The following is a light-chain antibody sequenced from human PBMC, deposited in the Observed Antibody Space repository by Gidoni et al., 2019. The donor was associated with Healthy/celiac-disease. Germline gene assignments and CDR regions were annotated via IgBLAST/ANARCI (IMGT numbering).Light chain of an antibody. CDR2: GAS. V-gene: IGKV3-20*01. J-gene: IGKJ1*01. CDR3: QQYGSSPWT. CDR1: QSVSSSY. Sequence: DIVLTQSPGTLSWSPGERATLSCRASQSVSSSYLAWYQQKPGQAPRLLIYGASSSATGLPDRFSGSVSGTDFTLTISRLEPEDFAVYYCQQYGSSPWTFGQGTKVEIK.